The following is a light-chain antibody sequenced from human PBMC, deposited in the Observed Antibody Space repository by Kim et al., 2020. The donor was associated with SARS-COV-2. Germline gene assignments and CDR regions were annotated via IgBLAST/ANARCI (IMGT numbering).Light chain of an antibody. CDR3: ETWDSSLRGEV. V-gene: IGLV1-51*01. J-gene: IGLJ2*01. CDR1: TSNIGNNY. Sequence: GQKVTISGSGSTSNIGNNYVSWYQQVPGTAPKLLIYDNNERPSGIPDRFSGSKSGTSATLDITGLQTGDEAEYYCETWDSSLRGEVFGGGTQLTVL. CDR2: DNN.